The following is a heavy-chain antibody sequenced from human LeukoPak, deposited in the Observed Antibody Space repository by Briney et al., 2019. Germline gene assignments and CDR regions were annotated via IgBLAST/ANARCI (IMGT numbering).Heavy chain of an antibody. V-gene: IGHV3-74*01. Sequence: GGSLRLSCAASGFTFSSYWMHWVRQAPGKGLVWVSRIKSDGSTNYADSVKGRFTISRDNAKNTLSLQMNSLRAEDTGVYYCARAPSEIGGYYPEYFRHWGRGTLVTVSS. CDR1: GFTFSSYW. D-gene: IGHD3-22*01. CDR2: IKSDGST. J-gene: IGHJ1*01. CDR3: ARAPSEIGGYYPEYFRH.